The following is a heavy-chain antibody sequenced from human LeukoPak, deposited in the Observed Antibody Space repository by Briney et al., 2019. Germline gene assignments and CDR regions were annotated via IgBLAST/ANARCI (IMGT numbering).Heavy chain of an antibody. Sequence: GGSLRLSCAAPGFTFSSYGMHWVRQAPGKGLEWVAFIRYDGSNKYYADSVKGRFTISRDNSENTLYLQMNSLRAEDTAVYYCANHWNFWSGSDAFDIWGQGTMVTVSS. CDR2: IRYDGSNK. D-gene: IGHD3-3*01. V-gene: IGHV3-30*02. J-gene: IGHJ3*02. CDR3: ANHWNFWSGSDAFDI. CDR1: GFTFSSYG.